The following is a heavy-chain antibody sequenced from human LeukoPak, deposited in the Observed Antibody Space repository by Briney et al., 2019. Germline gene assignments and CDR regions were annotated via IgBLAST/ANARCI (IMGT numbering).Heavy chain of an antibody. CDR1: GGSISSYY. Sequence: SETLSLTCTVSGGSISSYYWSWIRQPPGKGLEWIGYIYYSGSTNYNPSLKSRVTISVDTSKNQFSLKLSSVTAADTAVYYCARRDYGSGFALDIWGQGTMVTVSS. CDR2: IYYSGST. CDR3: ARRDYGSGFALDI. J-gene: IGHJ3*02. D-gene: IGHD3-10*01. V-gene: IGHV4-59*08.